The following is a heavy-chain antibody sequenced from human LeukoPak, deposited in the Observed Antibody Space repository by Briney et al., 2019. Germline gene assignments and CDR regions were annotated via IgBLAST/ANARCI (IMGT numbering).Heavy chain of an antibody. Sequence: PGGSLRLSCAASGFTFSTYSMNWVRQAPGKGLEWVSYISSSSSTIYYADSVKGRFTISRDNAKNSLYLQMNSLRVEDTAVYYCARGSTYYDSSGQVPFDYWGQGTLVTVSS. D-gene: IGHD3-22*01. CDR2: ISSSSSTI. CDR1: GFTFSTYS. CDR3: ARGSTYYDSSGQVPFDY. J-gene: IGHJ4*02. V-gene: IGHV3-48*01.